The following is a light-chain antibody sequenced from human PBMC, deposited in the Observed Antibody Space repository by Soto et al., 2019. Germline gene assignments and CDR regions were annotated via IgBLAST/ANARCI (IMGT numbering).Light chain of an antibody. Sequence: EIVLTQSPVTLSLSPGERATLSCRASQSVTRNYLAWYQQRPGQAPRLLIYGATNRATGIPDRFSGSGSGTDFTLTISRLEPEDFAVYYCQQYGNSLIAFGRGTRLEIK. V-gene: IGKV3-20*01. CDR1: QSVTRNY. CDR3: QQYGNSLIA. J-gene: IGKJ5*01. CDR2: GAT.